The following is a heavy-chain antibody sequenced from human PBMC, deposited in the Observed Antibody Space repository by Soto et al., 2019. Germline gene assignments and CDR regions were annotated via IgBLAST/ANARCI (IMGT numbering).Heavy chain of an antibody. V-gene: IGHV4-59*01. CDR2: TYYSGST. Sequence: PSETLSLTCTVSGGSISSYYWSWIRQPPGKGLEWIGYTYYSGSTNYNPSLKSRVTISVDTSKNQFSLKLSSVTAADTAVYYCARVGYSSRPRGWFDPWGQGTLVTAPQ. J-gene: IGHJ5*02. D-gene: IGHD6-13*01. CDR1: GGSISSYY. CDR3: ARVGYSSRPRGWFDP.